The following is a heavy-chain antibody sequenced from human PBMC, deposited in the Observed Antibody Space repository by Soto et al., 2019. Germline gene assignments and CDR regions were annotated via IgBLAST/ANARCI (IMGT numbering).Heavy chain of an antibody. CDR3: ARDPTAPVYYYDSSGYYYHFDY. Sequence: PWWSLRLSCAASGFRFSSYGMHGVRQAPGKGLEWVAVIWYDGSNKYYADSVKGRFTISRDNSKNTLYLQMNSLRAEDTAVYYCARDPTAPVYYYDSSGYYYHFDYWGQGTLVTVSS. D-gene: IGHD3-22*01. V-gene: IGHV3-33*01. CDR1: GFRFSSYG. CDR2: IWYDGSNK. J-gene: IGHJ4*02.